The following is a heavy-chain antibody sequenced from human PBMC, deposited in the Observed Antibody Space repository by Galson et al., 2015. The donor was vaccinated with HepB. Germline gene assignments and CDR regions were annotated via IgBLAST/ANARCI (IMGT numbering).Heavy chain of an antibody. V-gene: IGHV3-30*18. D-gene: IGHD6-13*01. Sequence: SLRLSCAASGFTVSSNYMSWVRQAPGKGLEWVAVISYDGSNKYYADSVKGRFTISRDNSKNTLYLQMNSLRAEDTAVYYCAKGRGLYSSSWCAFDIWGQGTMVTVSS. J-gene: IGHJ3*02. CDR3: AKGRGLYSSSWCAFDI. CDR1: GFTVSSNY. CDR2: ISYDGSNK.